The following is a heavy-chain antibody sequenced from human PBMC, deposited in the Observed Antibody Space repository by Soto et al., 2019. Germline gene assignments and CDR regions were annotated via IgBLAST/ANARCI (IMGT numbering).Heavy chain of an antibody. D-gene: IGHD2-15*01. Sequence: EVQLVESGGGLVQPGGSLRLSCAGSGFTFSSYWMHWVRQGPGKGLVWVSRINSDGSSTTYADSVKGRFTIARHNAENTLYLQMNGLRAEYTAVYYCARGAYCSGGTCYHDRWIVDYWGQGTLVTVSS. CDR3: ARGAYCSGGTCYHDRWIVDY. CDR2: INSDGSST. V-gene: IGHV3-74*01. CDR1: GFTFSSYW. J-gene: IGHJ4*02.